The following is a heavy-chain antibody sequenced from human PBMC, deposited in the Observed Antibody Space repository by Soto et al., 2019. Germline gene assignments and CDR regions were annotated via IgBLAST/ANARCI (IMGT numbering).Heavy chain of an antibody. Sequence: ASVKVSCKASGDTFTDYYIHWVRQAPGQGLEWMGTVNPSGGHTTYAQHFLGRVTMTRDTSTSTLYMKLTSLTSDDTAIYYCARGGHVVVVTAALDYWGQGTLVTVSS. CDR1: GDTFTDYY. J-gene: IGHJ4*02. CDR2: VNPSGGHT. CDR3: ARGGHVVVVTAALDY. V-gene: IGHV1-46*01. D-gene: IGHD2-21*02.